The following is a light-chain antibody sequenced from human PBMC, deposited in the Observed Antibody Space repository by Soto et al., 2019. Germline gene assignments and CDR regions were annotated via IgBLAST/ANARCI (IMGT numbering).Light chain of an antibody. CDR2: DVS. CDR3: SSHTISTPLV. Sequence: QSALTQPASVSGSPGQSITISCTGTSRDVGGYNYVSWFHQHPGKAPKLMIYDVSTRPSGGSNSFSGSKSGNTASLTISGLQAEDEADYYCSSHTISTPLVCGGGTKLTVL. V-gene: IGLV2-14*01. CDR1: SRDVGGYNY. J-gene: IGLJ2*01.